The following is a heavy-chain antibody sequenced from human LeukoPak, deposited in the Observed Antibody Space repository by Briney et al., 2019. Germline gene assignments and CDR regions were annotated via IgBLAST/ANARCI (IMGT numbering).Heavy chain of an antibody. Sequence: GASVKISCKTSGYTFTNYYMHWVRQAPGQGLAWMGIINPSGGRTSYAQKFQGRVTMTRDTSTSTVYMDLSSLRSEDTALYYCARDSPVSTRPFDIWGQGTMVTVSS. CDR3: ARDSPVSTRPFDI. J-gene: IGHJ3*02. CDR2: INPSGGRT. D-gene: IGHD2-2*01. CDR1: GYTFTNYY. V-gene: IGHV1-46*01.